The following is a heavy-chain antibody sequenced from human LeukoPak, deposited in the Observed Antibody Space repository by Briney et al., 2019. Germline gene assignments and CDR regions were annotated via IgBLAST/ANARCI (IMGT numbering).Heavy chain of an antibody. CDR3: AKGGPYAPFDY. V-gene: IGHV3-7*03. CDR1: GFPFNAYW. D-gene: IGHD1-26*01. Sequence: HPGGSLRLSCAASGFPFNAYWMTWVRQAPGKGLEWVANIRQDGDTKYYVDSVKGRFAISRDNSKNTLYLQMNSLRAEDTAVYYCAKGGPYAPFDYWGQGTLVTVSS. CDR2: IRQDGDTK. J-gene: IGHJ4*02.